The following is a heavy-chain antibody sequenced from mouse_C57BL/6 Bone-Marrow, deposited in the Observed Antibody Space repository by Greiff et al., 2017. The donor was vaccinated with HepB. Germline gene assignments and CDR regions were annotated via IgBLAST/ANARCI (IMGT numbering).Heavy chain of an antibody. CDR3: ARHADYYGSSYVSWYFDV. Sequence: EVMLVESGGGLVQPGESLKLSCESNEYEFPSHDMSWVRKTPEKRLELVAAINSDGGSTYYPDNMERRFIISRDNTKKTLYLQMSSLRSEDTALYYCARHADYYGSSYVSWYFDVWGTGTTVTVSS. J-gene: IGHJ1*03. CDR1: EYEFPSHD. V-gene: IGHV5-2*03. D-gene: IGHD1-1*01. CDR2: INSDGGST.